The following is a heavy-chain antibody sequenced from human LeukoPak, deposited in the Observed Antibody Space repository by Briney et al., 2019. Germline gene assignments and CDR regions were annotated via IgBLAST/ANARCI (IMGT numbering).Heavy chain of an antibody. V-gene: IGHV4-59*12. CDR3: ARGRYYDFWSGYYITYYFDY. J-gene: IGHJ4*02. CDR1: GGSISSYY. Sequence: SETLSLTCTVSGGSISSYYWSWIRQPPGKGLEWIGYIYYSGSTNYNPSLKSRVTISVDTSKNQFSLKLSSVTAADTAVYYCARGRYYDFWSGYYITYYFDYWGQGTLVTVSS. CDR2: IYYSGST. D-gene: IGHD3-3*01.